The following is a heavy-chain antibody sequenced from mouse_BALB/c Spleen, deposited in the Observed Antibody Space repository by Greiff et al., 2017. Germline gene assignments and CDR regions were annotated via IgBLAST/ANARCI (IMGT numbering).Heavy chain of an antibody. J-gene: IGHJ3*01. D-gene: IGHD1-1*01. CDR2: ISSGGSYT. Sequence: EVQVVESGGDLVKPGGSLKLSCAASGFTFSSYGMSWVRQTPDKRLEWVATISSGGSYTYYPDSVKGRFTISRDNAKNTLYLQMSSLKSEDTAMYYCASYYGWFAYWGQGTLVTVSA. CDR3: ASYYGWFAY. V-gene: IGHV5-6*01. CDR1: GFTFSSYG.